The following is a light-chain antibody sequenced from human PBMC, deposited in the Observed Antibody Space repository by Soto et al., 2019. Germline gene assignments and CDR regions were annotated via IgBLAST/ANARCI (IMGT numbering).Light chain of an antibody. V-gene: IGLV2-14*01. CDR2: EVT. Sequence: QSVRTQPASVSGAPGQSITISCTGTSTDIGAYNYVSWYQQHPGKAPKLLIYEVTNRPSGVSNRFSGSKSGNTASLPLSALPAEDAATYSCKSYTTLSNRVFGTGTKVIVL. J-gene: IGLJ1*01. CDR1: STDIGAYNY. CDR3: KSYTTLSNRV.